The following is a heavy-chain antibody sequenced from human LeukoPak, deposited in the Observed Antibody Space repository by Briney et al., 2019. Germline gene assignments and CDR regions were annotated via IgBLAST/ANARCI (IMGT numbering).Heavy chain of an antibody. J-gene: IGHJ4*02. Sequence: SETLSLTCTVSGDSISSSGSYWGWIRQPPGKGLEWIGTIYYSGSTYYNPSLKSRVTISVDTSKNQFSLKLSSVTAADTAVYYCARAAYCGGDCYLFDYWGQGTLVTVFS. CDR3: ARAAYCGGDCYLFDY. D-gene: IGHD2-21*02. CDR2: IYYSGST. CDR1: GDSISSSGSY. V-gene: IGHV4-39*01.